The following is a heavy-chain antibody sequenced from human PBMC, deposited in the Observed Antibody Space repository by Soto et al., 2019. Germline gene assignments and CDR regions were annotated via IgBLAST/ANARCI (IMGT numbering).Heavy chain of an antibody. J-gene: IGHJ4*02. V-gene: IGHV4-39*01. CDR2: IYYSGST. Sequence: SETLSLTCTVSGGSISSSSYYWGWIRQPPGKGLEWIGSIYYSGSTYYNPSLKSRVTISVDTSKNQFSLKLSSVTAADTAVYYCARARLRYFDWLLGYWGQGTLVTVSS. CDR1: GGSISSSSYY. CDR3: ARARLRYFDWLLGY. D-gene: IGHD3-9*01.